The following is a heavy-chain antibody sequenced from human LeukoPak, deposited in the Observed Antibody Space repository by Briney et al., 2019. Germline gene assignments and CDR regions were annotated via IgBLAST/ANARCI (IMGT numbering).Heavy chain of an antibody. J-gene: IGHJ4*02. V-gene: IGHV3-9*01. CDR3: ARTASERAERLSFDY. D-gene: IGHD2/OR15-2a*01. CDR2: ISWNSGSI. Sequence: PGGSLRLSCAASGFTFDDYAMHWVRQTPGKGLEWVSGISWNSGSIGYADSVKGRFTISRDNAKNSLYLQMNSLRAEDTAVYYCARTASERAERLSFDYWGQGTLDTVSP. CDR1: GFTFDDYA.